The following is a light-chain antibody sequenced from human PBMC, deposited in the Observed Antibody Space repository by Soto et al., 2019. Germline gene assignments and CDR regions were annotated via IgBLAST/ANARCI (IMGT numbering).Light chain of an antibody. CDR1: QSVSRSY. J-gene: IGKJ2*01. CDR2: GAS. V-gene: IGKV3-20*01. Sequence: EIVLTQSPGTLSLSPGERATLSCRASQSVSRSYLTWYQQKPGQAPRRLIHGASNRATGTPDRFSGSGSGTDFTLTISRLEPEDFAVYYCQHYGTSPGYTFGQGTKLEI. CDR3: QHYGTSPGYT.